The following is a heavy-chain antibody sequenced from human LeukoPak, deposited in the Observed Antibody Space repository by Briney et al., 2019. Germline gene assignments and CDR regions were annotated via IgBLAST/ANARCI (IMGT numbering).Heavy chain of an antibody. CDR3: ARVPIYSGTRWFDP. J-gene: IGHJ5*02. CDR2: ISPYNGNT. CDR1: GYTFTHYV. Sequence: GASVKVSCKTSGYTFTHYVISWVRQAPGQGLEWMGRISPYNGNTKYAQKLQGRVTMTTDTSTSTAYMVLRSLRSDDTAVYYCARVPIYSGTRWFDPWGQGTLVTVSS. V-gene: IGHV1-18*01. D-gene: IGHD1-26*01.